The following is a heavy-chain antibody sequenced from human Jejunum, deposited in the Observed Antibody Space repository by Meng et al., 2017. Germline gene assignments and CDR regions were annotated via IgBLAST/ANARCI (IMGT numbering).Heavy chain of an antibody. CDR1: GFTFSSYE. CDR3: VVVTAINLDY. V-gene: IGHV3-48*03. D-gene: IGHD2-21*02. J-gene: IGHJ4*02. Sequence: GGSLRLSCAASGFTFSSYEMNWVRQAPGKGLEWISYIGSIATTTYYAVSVKGRFTISRDNAKNSLYLQMNNLRAGSTHVGTVVVVTAINLDYWGQGTLVTVSS. CDR2: IGSIATTT.